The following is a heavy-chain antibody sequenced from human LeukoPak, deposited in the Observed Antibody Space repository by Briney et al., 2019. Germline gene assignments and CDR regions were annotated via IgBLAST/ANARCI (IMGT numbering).Heavy chain of an antibody. CDR1: GFTFSSYD. V-gene: IGHV3-33*08. J-gene: IGHJ3*02. D-gene: IGHD2-15*01. CDR2: IWSDGSNE. Sequence: GGSLRLSCAASGFTFSSYDMSWVRQAPGKGLEWVAIIWSDGSNEDYADSVKGRFTISRDNSKNTLYLQMNSLRAEDTAVYYCARDPGGSAFDIWGQGTMVIVSS. CDR3: ARDPGGSAFDI.